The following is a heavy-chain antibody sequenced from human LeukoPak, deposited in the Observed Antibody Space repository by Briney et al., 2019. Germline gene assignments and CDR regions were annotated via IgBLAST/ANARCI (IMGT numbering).Heavy chain of an antibody. D-gene: IGHD5-24*01. CDR3: ARGWLQPFFDY. Sequence: GRSLRLSCAASGFTFSSYGMHWVRQAPGKGLEWVAVISYDGSNKYYADSVKGRFTISRDNSKNTLYLQMNSLRAEDTAVYYCARGWLQPFFDYWGQGTLVTVSS. V-gene: IGHV3-30*03. J-gene: IGHJ4*02. CDR1: GFTFSSYG. CDR2: ISYDGSNK.